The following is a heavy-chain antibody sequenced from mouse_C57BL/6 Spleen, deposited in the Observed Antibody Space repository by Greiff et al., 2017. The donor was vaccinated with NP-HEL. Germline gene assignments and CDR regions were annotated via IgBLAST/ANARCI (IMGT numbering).Heavy chain of an antibody. Sequence: EVMLVESGGGLVQSGRSLRLSCATSGFTFSDFYMEWVRQAPGKGLEWIAASRNKANDYTTEYSASVKGRFIVSRDTSQSILYLQMNALRAEDTAIYYCARDEGYYLGYFDVWGTGTTVTVSS. CDR1: GFTFSDFY. CDR2: SRNKANDYTT. V-gene: IGHV7-1*01. CDR3: ARDEGYYLGYFDV. D-gene: IGHD2-3*01. J-gene: IGHJ1*03.